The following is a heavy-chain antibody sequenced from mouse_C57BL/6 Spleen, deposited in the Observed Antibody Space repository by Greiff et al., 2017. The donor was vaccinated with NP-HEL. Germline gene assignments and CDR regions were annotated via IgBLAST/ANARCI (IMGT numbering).Heavy chain of an antibody. V-gene: IGHV1-69*01. Sequence: VQLQQPGAELVMPGASVKLSCKASGYTFTSYWMHWVKQRPGQGLEWIGEIDPSDSYTNYNQKFKGKSTLTVDKSSSTAYMQLSSLTSEDSAVYYCARLNSSDYAMDYWGQGTSVTVSS. D-gene: IGHD3-2*02. J-gene: IGHJ4*01. CDR2: IDPSDSYT. CDR3: ARLNSSDYAMDY. CDR1: GYTFTSYW.